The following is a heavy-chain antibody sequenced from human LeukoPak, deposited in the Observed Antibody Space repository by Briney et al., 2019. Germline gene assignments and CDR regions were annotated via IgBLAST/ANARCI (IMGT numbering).Heavy chain of an antibody. V-gene: IGHV3-30-3*01. Sequence: GGSLRLSCAASGFTFSSYAMHWVRQAPGKGLEWVAVISYDGSNKYYADSVKGRFTISRDNAKNSLYLQMNSLRAEDTAVYYCARDYYGSGSYYTQYNWFDPWGQGTLVTVSS. CDR3: ARDYYGSGSYYTQYNWFDP. J-gene: IGHJ5*02. CDR2: ISYDGSNK. D-gene: IGHD3-10*01. CDR1: GFTFSSYA.